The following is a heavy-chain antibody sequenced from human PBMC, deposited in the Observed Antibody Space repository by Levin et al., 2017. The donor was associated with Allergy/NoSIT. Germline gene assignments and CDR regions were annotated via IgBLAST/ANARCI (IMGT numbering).Heavy chain of an antibody. D-gene: IGHD3-10*01. Sequence: SETLSLTCTVSGGSISSYYWSWIRQPPGKGLEWIGYIYYSGSTNYNPSLKSRVTISVDTSKNQFSLKLSSVTAADTGVYYCARYGSGVMKGGMDVWGQGTTVTVSS. CDR2: IYYSGST. CDR1: GGSISSYY. V-gene: IGHV4-59*01. CDR3: ARYGSGVMKGGMDV. J-gene: IGHJ6*02.